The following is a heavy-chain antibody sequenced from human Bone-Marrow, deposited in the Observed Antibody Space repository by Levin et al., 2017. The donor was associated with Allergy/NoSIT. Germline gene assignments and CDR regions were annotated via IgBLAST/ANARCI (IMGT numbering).Heavy chain of an antibody. CDR2: IIPIFGTA. Sequence: SVKVSCKASGGTFSSYAISWVRQAPGQGLEWMGGIIPIFGTANYAQKFQGRVTITADESTSTAYMELSSLRSEDTAVYYCACPDNGGVLPRAEYFQHWGQGTLVTVSS. CDR3: ACPDNGGVLPRAEYFQH. CDR1: GGTFSSYA. V-gene: IGHV1-69*13. D-gene: IGHD1-1*01. J-gene: IGHJ1*01.